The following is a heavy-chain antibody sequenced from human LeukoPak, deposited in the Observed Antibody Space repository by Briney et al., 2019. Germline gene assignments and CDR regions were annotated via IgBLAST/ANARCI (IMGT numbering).Heavy chain of an antibody. D-gene: IGHD3-10*01. J-gene: IGHJ6*04. CDR2: IIPIFGTA. Sequence: ASVMVSCKASGGTFSSYAISWVRQAPGQGLEWMGGIIPIFGTANYAQKFQGRVTITADESTSTAYMELSSLRSEDTAVYYCASYGSGSYRDYYYYGMDVWGKGTTVTVSS. CDR1: GGTFSSYA. V-gene: IGHV1-69*13. CDR3: ASYGSGSYRDYYYYGMDV.